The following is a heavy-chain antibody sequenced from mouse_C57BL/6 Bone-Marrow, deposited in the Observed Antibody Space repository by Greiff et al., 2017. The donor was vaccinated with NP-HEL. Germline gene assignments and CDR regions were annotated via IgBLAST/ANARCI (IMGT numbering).Heavy chain of an antibody. CDR2: IYPGSGNT. Sequence: QVQLQQSGAELVRPGASVKLSCKASGYTFTDYYINWVKQRPGQGLEWIARIYPGSGNTYYNEKFKGKATLTAEKSSSTAYMQLSSLTSEDSAVYFCARSDYGVDAMDYWGQGTSVTVSS. V-gene: IGHV1-76*01. CDR3: ARSDYGVDAMDY. D-gene: IGHD1-1*01. CDR1: GYTFTDYY. J-gene: IGHJ4*01.